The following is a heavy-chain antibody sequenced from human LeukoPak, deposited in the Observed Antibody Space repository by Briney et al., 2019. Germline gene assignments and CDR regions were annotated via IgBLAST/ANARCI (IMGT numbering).Heavy chain of an antibody. CDR3: ATHSSSWEPFDY. CDR1: GGSISNTNW. D-gene: IGHD6-13*01. CDR2: ITHSGST. V-gene: IGHV4-4*02. J-gene: IGHJ4*02. Sequence: SETLSLTCGVSGGSISNTNWWSWVRQPPGKGLEWIGEITHSGSTNYNPSLKSRLTISVDTSRNQFSLKLSSVTAADTAVYYCATHSSSWEPFDYWGQGTLVTVSS.